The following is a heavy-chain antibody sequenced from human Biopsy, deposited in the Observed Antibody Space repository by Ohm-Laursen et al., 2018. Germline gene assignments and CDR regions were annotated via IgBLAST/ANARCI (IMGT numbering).Heavy chain of an antibody. CDR2: IYDRGSTA. J-gene: IGHJ4*02. D-gene: IGHD6-19*01. CDR1: GDSVSSGSFY. Sequence: SDTLSLTCTVSGDSVSSGSFYWTWIRQPPGQGLEYIGYIYDRGSTANYNPSLESRVTMSVDMPKSQFSLKLSSVTAADTAIYYCARGMRSSGWPYFDSWGQGTLVTVSS. V-gene: IGHV4-61*01. CDR3: ARGMRSSGWPYFDS.